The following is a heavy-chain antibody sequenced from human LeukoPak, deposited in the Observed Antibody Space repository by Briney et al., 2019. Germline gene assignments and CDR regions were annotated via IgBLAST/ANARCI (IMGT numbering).Heavy chain of an antibody. CDR1: GFTLSSLA. CDR2: SGTRSGTK. V-gene: IGHV3-21*01. CDR3: LLQMTYGELSDPDF. Sequence: GGSLRLSCAASGFTLSSLAMHWVRQAPGKGLEWVSSSGTRSGTKYYADSVMGRFTISRDSAMNSVSLQVNSLRAEDTAVYYCLLQMTYGELSDPDFRGQGTLVTVSS. J-gene: IGHJ4*02. D-gene: IGHD3-16*02.